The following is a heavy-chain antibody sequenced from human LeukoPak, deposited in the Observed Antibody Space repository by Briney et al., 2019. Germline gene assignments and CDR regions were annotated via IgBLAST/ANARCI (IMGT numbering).Heavy chain of an antibody. CDR3: AKDASGWLQLDYYFDY. J-gene: IGHJ4*02. Sequence: PGGSLRLSCAASGFTFSSYAMHWVRQAPGKGLEWVAVISYDGSNKYYADSVKGRFTISRDNSKSTLYLQMSSLRAEDTAVYYCAKDASGWLQLDYYFDYWGQGTLVTVSS. CDR1: GFTFSSYA. V-gene: IGHV3-30-3*01. CDR2: ISYDGSNK. D-gene: IGHD6-19*01.